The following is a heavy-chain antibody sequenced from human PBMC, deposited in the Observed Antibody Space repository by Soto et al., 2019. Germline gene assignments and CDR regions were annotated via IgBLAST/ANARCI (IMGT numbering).Heavy chain of an antibody. V-gene: IGHV4-59*01. J-gene: IGHJ5*02. D-gene: IGHD3-22*01. CDR2: IHYSGTT. Sequence: SDTLSLTCSVSGGSFGNYYWSWIRQSPGMGLEWIGYIHYSGTTSYNPSLARRVTMSVDTAEDKFSLHLASVTAADTAVYYCARGPYDRIDNWFDHWGQGTLVT. CDR3: ARGPYDRIDNWFDH. CDR1: GGSFGNYY.